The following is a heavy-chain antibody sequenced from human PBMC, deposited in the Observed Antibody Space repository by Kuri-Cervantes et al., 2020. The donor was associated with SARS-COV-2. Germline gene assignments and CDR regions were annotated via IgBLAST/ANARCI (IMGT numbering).Heavy chain of an antibody. V-gene: IGHV3-21*01. D-gene: IGHD6-13*01. CDR3: ASGGIAAASTGWFDP. J-gene: IGHJ5*02. Sequence: GESLKISCAASGFTFSSYSMNWVRQAPGKGLEWVSSISSSSSYIYYADSVKGRFTISRDNAKNSLYLQMNSLRAEDTAVYYCASGGIAAASTGWFDPWGQGTLVTVSS. CDR2: ISSSSSYI. CDR1: GFTFSSYS.